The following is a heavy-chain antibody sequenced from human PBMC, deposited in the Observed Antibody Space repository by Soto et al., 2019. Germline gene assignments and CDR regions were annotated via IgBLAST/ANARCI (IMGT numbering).Heavy chain of an antibody. CDR2: INPSGYGT. Sequence: ASVKVSCKASGYTFTSYYMHWVRQAPGQGLEWMGIINPSGYGTSYAQKFQGRVTMTRDTSTSTFYMELRSLRSDDSAVYFCARDGVVVPSALYYFDYWGQGTLVTVSS. CDR1: GYTFTSYY. D-gene: IGHD2-2*01. V-gene: IGHV1-46*01. CDR3: ARDGVVVPSALYYFDY. J-gene: IGHJ4*02.